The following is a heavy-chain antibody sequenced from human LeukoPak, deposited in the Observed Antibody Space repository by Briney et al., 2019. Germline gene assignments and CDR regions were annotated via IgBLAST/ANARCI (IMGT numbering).Heavy chain of an antibody. CDR2: IIPIFGTA. CDR1: XXTFSSYA. J-gene: IGHJ6*02. Sequence: SVXXSXKASXXTFSSYAISWVRQAPGQGLEWMGGIIPIFGTANYAQKFQGRVTITADESTSTAYMELSSLRSEDTAVYYCARFDSSGYYPYYYYGMDVWGQGTTVTVSS. D-gene: IGHD3-22*01. V-gene: IGHV1-69*13. CDR3: ARFDSSGYYPYYYYGMDV.